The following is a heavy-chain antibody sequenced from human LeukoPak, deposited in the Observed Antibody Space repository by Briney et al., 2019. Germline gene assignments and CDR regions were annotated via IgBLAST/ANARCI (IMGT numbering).Heavy chain of an antibody. V-gene: IGHV1-46*01. CDR1: GYTFTSYY. CDR3: ASPSEDIGYDSSGSSYYYYYGMDV. CDR2: INPSGGST. J-gene: IGHJ6*02. D-gene: IGHD3-22*01. Sequence: ASVKVSCKASGYTFTSYYMHWVRQAPGQGLEWMGIINPSGGSTSYAQKFQGRVTMTRDTSTSTVYMELSSLRSEDTAVYYCASPSEDIGYDSSGSSYYYYYGMDVWGQGTTVTVSS.